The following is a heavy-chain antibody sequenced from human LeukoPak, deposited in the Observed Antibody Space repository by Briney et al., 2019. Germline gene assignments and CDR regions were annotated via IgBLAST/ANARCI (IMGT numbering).Heavy chain of an antibody. V-gene: IGHV2-70*01. CDR1: GFSLSTSGMC. CDR3: ARYFSGSYHDAFDI. CDR2: IDWDDDK. D-gene: IGHD1-26*01. Sequence: SGPALVKPTQTLTLTCTFSGFSLSTSGMCVSWIRQPPGKALEWLALIDWDDDKYYSTSLKTRLTISKDTSKNQVVLTMTNMDPVDTATYYCARYFSGSYHDAFDIWGQGTLVTVSS. J-gene: IGHJ3*02.